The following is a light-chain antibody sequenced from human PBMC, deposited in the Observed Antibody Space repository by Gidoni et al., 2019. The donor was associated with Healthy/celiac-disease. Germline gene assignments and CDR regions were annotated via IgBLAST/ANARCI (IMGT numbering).Light chain of an antibody. V-gene: IGKV1-12*01. CDR2: AAS. Sequence: DIQITHSPSSVSASVGDRVTRTRRARQGISSLLAWYQQKPGKAHKLLIYAASSLQSGVTSRFSGSGSGTDFNITISSLQQEDVATYYCQQANSFPTFGGGTKVEIK. J-gene: IGKJ4*01. CDR3: QQANSFPT. CDR1: QGISSL.